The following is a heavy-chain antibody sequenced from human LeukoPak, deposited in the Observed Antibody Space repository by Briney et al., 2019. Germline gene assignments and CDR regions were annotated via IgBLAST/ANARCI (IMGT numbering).Heavy chain of an antibody. D-gene: IGHD4-17*01. J-gene: IGHJ3*02. CDR2: IRYDGSEK. Sequence: GGSLRLSCTASGFTFSNYGMHWVRQAPGKGLEWVAFIRYDGSEKYYADSVKGRITISRDNSKNTLYVHMNSLRAEDTAVYYCARLTTMDAFDIWGQGTMVTVSS. CDR3: ARLTTMDAFDI. V-gene: IGHV3-30*02. CDR1: GFTFSNYG.